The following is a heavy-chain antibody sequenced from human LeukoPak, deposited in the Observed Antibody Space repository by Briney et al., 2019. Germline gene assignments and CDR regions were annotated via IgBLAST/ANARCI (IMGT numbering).Heavy chain of an antibody. CDR3: ARDLYSGSYWAFDI. D-gene: IGHD1-26*01. CDR2: IYTSGST. V-gene: IGHV4-61*02. Sequence: MASETLSLTCTVSGGSISSGSYYWTWIRQPAGKGLEWIGRIYTSGSTNYNPSLKSRVTMSVDTSKNQFSLKLSSVTAADTAVYYCARDLYSGSYWAFDIWGQGTMVTVSS. CDR1: GGSISSGSYY. J-gene: IGHJ3*02.